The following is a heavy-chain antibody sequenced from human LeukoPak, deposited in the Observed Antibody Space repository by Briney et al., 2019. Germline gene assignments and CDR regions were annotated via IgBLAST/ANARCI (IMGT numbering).Heavy chain of an antibody. D-gene: IGHD6-13*01. J-gene: IGHJ6*03. CDR2: MNPNSGNT. CDR1: GYTFTSYD. CDR3: ERGPYSSSWYSLGYYHYYMDV. Sequence: ASVKVSCKASGYTFTSYDINWVRQAPGQGPEWMGWMNPNSGNTGYAQKFQGRVTMTRNTSISTAYMELSSLRSEDTAVYYCERGPYSSSWYSLGYYHYYMDVWGKGTTVTVSS. V-gene: IGHV1-8*01.